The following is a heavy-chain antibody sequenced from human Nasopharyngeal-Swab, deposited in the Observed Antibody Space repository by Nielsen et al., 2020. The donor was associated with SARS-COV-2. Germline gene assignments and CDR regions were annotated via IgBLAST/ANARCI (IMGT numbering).Heavy chain of an antibody. D-gene: IGHD3-10*01. CDR3: AKEPGVLWFGELFSYGMDV. CDR1: GFTINSFA. J-gene: IGHJ6*02. V-gene: IGHV3-30-3*01. Sequence: GESLKISCAASGFTINSFAMHWVRQAPGKGLEWVAVISYDGNNKYYADSVKGRFTISRDNSKNTVYLQMNSLRPEDTAVYYCAKEPGVLWFGELFSYGMDVWGQGTTVTVSS. CDR2: ISYDGNNK.